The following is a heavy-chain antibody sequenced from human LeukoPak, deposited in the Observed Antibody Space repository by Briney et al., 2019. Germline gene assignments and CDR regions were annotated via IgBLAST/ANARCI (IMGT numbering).Heavy chain of an antibody. CDR2: IKQDGSEK. CDR3: ARRVEYYDFWSGYSLYFDY. J-gene: IGHJ4*02. V-gene: IGHV3-7*01. CDR1: GFTFSSYW. D-gene: IGHD3-3*01. Sequence: GGSLRLSCAASGFTFSSYWMSWVRQAPGKGLEWVANIKQDGSEKYYVDSVKGRFTISRDNAKNSLYLQMNSLRAEDTAVYYRARRVEYYDFWSGYSLYFDYWGQGTLVTVSS.